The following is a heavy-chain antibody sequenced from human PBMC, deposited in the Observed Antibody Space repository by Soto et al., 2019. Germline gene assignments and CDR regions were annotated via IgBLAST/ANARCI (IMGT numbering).Heavy chain of an antibody. Sequence: EVQLVESGGGLVKPGGSLRLSCNLTFSMYSMNWIRQAPGKGLEWVASISSGSAFIKYADSVKGRFSISRDNAKNSVSLQMNSLRAEDTATYYCTRDQGGSYDSWFDPSGRGTLVTVSS. CDR1: TFSMYS. J-gene: IGHJ5*02. CDR3: TRDQGGSYDSWFDP. V-gene: IGHV3-21*01. CDR2: ISSGSAFI. D-gene: IGHD1-26*01.